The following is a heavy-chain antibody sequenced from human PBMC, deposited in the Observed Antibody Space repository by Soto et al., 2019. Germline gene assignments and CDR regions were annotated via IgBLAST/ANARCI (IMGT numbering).Heavy chain of an antibody. CDR1: GGSISSSTYY. D-gene: IGHD6-6*01. V-gene: IGHV4-39*01. J-gene: IGHJ4*02. CDR2: IYYSGRT. CDR3: AIMASIAARQFEY. Sequence: SETLSLTCTVSGGSISSSTYYCGWIRQPPGKGLEWIGSIYYSGRTYYNPSLKSRVTVSEDTSKNQFSLKLSSVTAADTAVYYCAIMASIAARQFEYWAQGTMVTVSS.